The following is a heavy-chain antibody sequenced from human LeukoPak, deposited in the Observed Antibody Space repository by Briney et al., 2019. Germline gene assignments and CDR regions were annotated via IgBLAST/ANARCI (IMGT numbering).Heavy chain of an antibody. CDR2: IYYSGST. CDR3: ARGRLRGVYFDY. Sequence: SETLSLTCTVSGGSISSYYWSWIRQPPGKGLEWIGYIYYSGSTNYNPSLKSRATISVDTSKNQFSLKLSSVTAADTAVYYCARGRLRGVYFDYWGQGTLVTVSS. V-gene: IGHV4-59*01. D-gene: IGHD3-10*01. J-gene: IGHJ4*02. CDR1: GGSISSYY.